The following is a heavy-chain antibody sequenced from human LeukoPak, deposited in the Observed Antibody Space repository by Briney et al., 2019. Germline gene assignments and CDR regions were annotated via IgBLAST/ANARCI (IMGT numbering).Heavy chain of an antibody. CDR1: GFTFSSYW. J-gene: IGHJ4*02. D-gene: IGHD1-26*01. Sequence: GGSLRLSCAASGFTFSSYWMHWVRQAPGKGLVWVSRINSDASTTSYADSVKGRFTISRDNAKNTLHLQMNSLRAEDTAVYYCIRVAGSGSVDWGQGTLVTVSS. CDR2: INSDASTT. CDR3: IRVAGSGSVD. V-gene: IGHV3-74*01.